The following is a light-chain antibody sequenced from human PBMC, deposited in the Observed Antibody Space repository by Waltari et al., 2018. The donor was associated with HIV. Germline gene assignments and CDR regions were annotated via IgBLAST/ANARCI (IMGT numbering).Light chain of an antibody. Sequence: QSVLHQPPSASGTPGQRVTISCSGSSSNIGRNYVYWYQQLPGTAPKLLIYTNKQRPSGVLCRFSGSKSGTSASLAISGLRSEDEADYYCAAWNYRLSGYVFGTGTKVTV. CDR1: SSNIGRNY. V-gene: IGLV1-47*01. J-gene: IGLJ1*01. CDR2: TNK. CDR3: AAWNYRLSGYV.